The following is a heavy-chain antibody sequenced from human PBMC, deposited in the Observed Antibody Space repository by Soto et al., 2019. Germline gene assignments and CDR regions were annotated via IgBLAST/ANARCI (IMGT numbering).Heavy chain of an antibody. D-gene: IGHD3-3*01. CDR2: ISHDGSNE. V-gene: IGHV3-30*03. CDR3: ARALGQYYDYWSGYP. CDR1: GFTFSTYG. J-gene: IGHJ5*02. Sequence: QVQLVESGGGVVQPGRSLRLSCAASGFTFSTYGMHWVCQAPGKGLEWVALISHDGSNEHYADSVRGRFTISRDNSKNTLFLQMSSLRAEDTAVYFCARALGQYYDYWSGYPWGQGTLVTVSS.